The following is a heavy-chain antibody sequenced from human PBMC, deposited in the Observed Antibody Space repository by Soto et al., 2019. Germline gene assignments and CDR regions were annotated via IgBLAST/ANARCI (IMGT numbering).Heavy chain of an antibody. Sequence: SETLSLTCSVSGVSITSYYWSWIRQSAGGGLEWMGRINTDGLSTYSPSFKSRLTMSLDTSKNQVSLRLISVTAADTAVYFCARVPAEVAATEDYYGLDVWGQGTTVTVSS. D-gene: IGHD2-15*01. V-gene: IGHV4-4*07. CDR3: ARVPAEVAATEDYYGLDV. J-gene: IGHJ6*02. CDR2: INTDGLS. CDR1: GVSITSYY.